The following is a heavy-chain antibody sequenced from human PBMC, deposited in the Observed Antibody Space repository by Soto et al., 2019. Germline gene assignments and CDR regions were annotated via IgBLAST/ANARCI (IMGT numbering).Heavy chain of an antibody. CDR1: GFTFSSYG. D-gene: IGHD5-18*01. J-gene: IGHJ4*02. CDR3: ARDYRRNSYGSQPFDY. V-gene: IGHV3-33*01. CDR2: IWYDGSNK. Sequence: PGGSLRLSCAASGFTFSSYGMHWVRQAPGKGLEWVAVIWYDGSNKYYADSVKGRFTISRDNSKNTLYLQMNSLRAEDTAVYYCARDYRRNSYGSQPFDYWGQGTLVTVSS.